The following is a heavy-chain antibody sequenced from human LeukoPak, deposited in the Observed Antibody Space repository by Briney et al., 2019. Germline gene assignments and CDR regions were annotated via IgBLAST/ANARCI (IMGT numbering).Heavy chain of an antibody. D-gene: IGHD3-10*01. Sequence: SETLSLTCSVFGDSITSYYWSWIRQPAGKGLEWIGRIHTSGSTNHNPSFTSRVTMSVDTSKNQFSLKLTSVTAADTAVYYCARETADLGGSFDYWGQGAQVTVSS. CDR3: ARETADLGGSFDY. J-gene: IGHJ4*02. CDR1: GDSITSYY. CDR2: IHTSGST. V-gene: IGHV4-4*07.